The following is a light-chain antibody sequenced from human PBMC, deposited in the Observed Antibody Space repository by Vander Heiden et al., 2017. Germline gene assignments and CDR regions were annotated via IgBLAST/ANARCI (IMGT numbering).Light chain of an antibody. CDR1: QGISNY. Sequence: DIQMTQSPSSLSASVGDRVTITCRASQGISNYLAWHQQKPGKVPKLLIYSASTLASGVPSRFSGSGSGTNFTLTISSLHPEDVATYFCQKYNSAPRTFGQGTKLEIK. CDR2: SAS. CDR3: QKYNSAPRT. V-gene: IGKV1-27*01. J-gene: IGKJ2*01.